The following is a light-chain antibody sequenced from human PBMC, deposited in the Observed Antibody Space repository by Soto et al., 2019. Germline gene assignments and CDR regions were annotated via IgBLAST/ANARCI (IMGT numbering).Light chain of an antibody. J-gene: IGKJ3*01. Sequence: DIQMTQSPSSLSASVGDSVNITCRASQGISTYLAWYQQKPGKSPKLLIYAGSILRSGVPSRFSGTRYDTEFTLTISSLQPEDVATYYCQKYNTVPFTFGPGTKVDMK. CDR3: QKYNTVPFT. CDR2: AGS. V-gene: IGKV1-27*01. CDR1: QGISTY.